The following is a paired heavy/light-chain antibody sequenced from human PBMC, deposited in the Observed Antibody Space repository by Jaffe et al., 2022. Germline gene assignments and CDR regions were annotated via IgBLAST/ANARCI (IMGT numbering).Heavy chain of an antibody. V-gene: IGHV4-39*01. CDR3: ARQGYRGYCSGGPCDDVFDI. Sequence: QMKLQESGPGLVKPSETLSLTCTVSSGSISGSRFYWGWIRLPPGKGLEWIGTIYYSGSAYYNPSLESRVTISVDTSKNQFSLRLTSVTAADTAVYHCARQGYRGYCSGGPCDDVFDIWGQGTMVTVSS. CDR2: IYYSGSA. D-gene: IGHD2-15*01. CDR1: SGSISGSRFY. J-gene: IGHJ3*02.
Light chain of an antibody. J-gene: IGKJ5*01. Sequence: IVLTQSPGTLSLSPGERATLSCRASQTISSNYLGWYQQKPGQAPRFLIHSASHRATGIPDRFSGSGSGTDFTLTISRLEPEDFAVYYCQQYGSSPITFGLGTRLDIK. CDR3: QQYGSSPIT. V-gene: IGKV3-20*01. CDR2: SAS. CDR1: QTISSNY.